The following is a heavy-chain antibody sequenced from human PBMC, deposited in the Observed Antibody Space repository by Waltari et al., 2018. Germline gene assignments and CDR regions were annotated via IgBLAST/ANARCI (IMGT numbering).Heavy chain of an antibody. CDR2: INHSGRT. D-gene: IGHD1-7*01. J-gene: IGHJ4*02. V-gene: IGHV4-34*01. CDR1: GGSCSGLY. Sequence: QVQLQQGGAGLLKPSEALSLTCAVYGGSCSGLYLRWLRQPPGKGLEWIGEINHSGRTNYNPSLKSRVTISVDTSKNQFSLKLSSVTAADTAVYYCARGLQSWNSHLFDYWGQGTLVTVSS. CDR3: ARGLQSWNSHLFDY.